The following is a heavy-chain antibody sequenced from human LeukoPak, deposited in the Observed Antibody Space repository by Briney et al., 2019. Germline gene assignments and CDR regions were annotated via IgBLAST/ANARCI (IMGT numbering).Heavy chain of an antibody. CDR2: IKQDGSEK. J-gene: IGHJ4*02. CDR1: GFTFSAYW. D-gene: IGHD2-2*01. Sequence: GGSLRLSCAASGFTFSAYWMSWVRQAPGKGLEWVANIKQDGSEKYYVDSVKGRFTISRDNAKNSLYPQMNSLRGEDTAVYYCARDTPGEESHWGQGTLVTVSS. V-gene: IGHV3-7*01. CDR3: ARDTPGEESH.